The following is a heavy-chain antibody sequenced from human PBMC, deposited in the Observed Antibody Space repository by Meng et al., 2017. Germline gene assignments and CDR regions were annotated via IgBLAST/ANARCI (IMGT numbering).Heavy chain of an antibody. V-gene: IGHV3-48*03. Sequence: GGSLRPSCAASGFTFSSYEMNWVRQAPGKGLEWVSYISSSGSTIYYADSVKGRFTISRDNAKKSLYLQMNSLRAEDTAVYYCASGGYYYDSSSARDYWGQGTLVTVSS. J-gene: IGHJ4*02. CDR1: GFTFSSYE. CDR3: ASGGYYYDSSSARDY. CDR2: ISSSGSTI. D-gene: IGHD3-22*01.